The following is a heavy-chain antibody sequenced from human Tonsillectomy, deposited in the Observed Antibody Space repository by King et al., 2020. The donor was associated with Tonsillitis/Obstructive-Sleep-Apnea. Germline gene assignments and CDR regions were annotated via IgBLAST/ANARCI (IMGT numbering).Heavy chain of an antibody. CDR3: VRHRKDDDGNYYYYMAV. Sequence: QLQESGPGLVKPSETLSLTCTVSGGSVSSRSYYWGWIRKPPGKGLEWIGSIYYSGTTYYNPPLKSRVTISVDTSRDQFSLKLLSVTATDTAVYYCVRHRKDDDGNYYYYMAVWGKGTTVTVSS. J-gene: IGHJ6*03. D-gene: IGHD3-3*01. V-gene: IGHV4-39*01. CDR2: IYYSGTT. CDR1: GGSVSSRSYY.